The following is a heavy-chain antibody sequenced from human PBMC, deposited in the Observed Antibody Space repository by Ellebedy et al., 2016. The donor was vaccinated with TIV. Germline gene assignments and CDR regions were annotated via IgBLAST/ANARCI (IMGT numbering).Heavy chain of an antibody. Sequence: ASVKVSXXASGYTFSNYDINWVRQATGQGLEWMGWMNPEFGSAGYAQRFQGRVTMTTDTSTSTAYMELRSLRSDDTAVYYCARVTGGRSSGWYHFDYWGQGTLVTVSS. CDR3: ARVTGGRSSGWYHFDY. V-gene: IGHV1-8*01. CDR1: GYTFSNYD. CDR2: MNPEFGSA. D-gene: IGHD6-19*01. J-gene: IGHJ4*02.